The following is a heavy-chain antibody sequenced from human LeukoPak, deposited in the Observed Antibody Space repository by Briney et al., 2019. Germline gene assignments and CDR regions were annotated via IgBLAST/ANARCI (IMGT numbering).Heavy chain of an antibody. CDR3: ARVDCGGDCYPDYYYMDV. J-gene: IGHJ6*03. Sequence: SVKVSCKTSGGTFSGHAITWMRQAPGQGLEWMGGIIPIFGTANYAQKFQGRVTITADESTSTAYMELSSLRSEDTAVYYCARVDCGGDCYPDYYYMDVWGKGTTVTVSS. CDR1: GGTFSGHA. D-gene: IGHD2-21*01. CDR2: IIPIFGTA. V-gene: IGHV1-69*01.